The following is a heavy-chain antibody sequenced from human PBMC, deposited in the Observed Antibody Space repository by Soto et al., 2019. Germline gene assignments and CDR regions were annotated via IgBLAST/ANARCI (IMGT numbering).Heavy chain of an antibody. CDR1: GFTVSSNY. J-gene: IGHJ6*02. CDR3: ARDTGNYDFWSGEEYYYGMDV. D-gene: IGHD3-3*01. Sequence: GGSLRLSCAASGFTVSSNYMSWVRQAPGKGLEWVSVIYSGGSTYYADSVKGRFTISRDNSKNTLYLQMNSLRAEDTAVYYCARDTGNYDFWSGEEYYYGMDVWGQGTTVTVSS. V-gene: IGHV3-53*01. CDR2: IYSGGST.